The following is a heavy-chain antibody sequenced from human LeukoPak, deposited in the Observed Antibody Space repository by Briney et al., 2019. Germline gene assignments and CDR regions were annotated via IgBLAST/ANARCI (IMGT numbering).Heavy chain of an antibody. CDR1: GFTFSSYW. D-gene: IGHD5-18*01. CDR3: ARDVDTAGYSPYFDY. J-gene: IGHJ4*02. Sequence: PGGSLRLSCAASGFTFSSYWMSWVRQAPGKGLEWVANIKQDGSEKYYVDSVKGRFTISRDNAKNSLYLQMNSLRAEDTAVYYCARDVDTAGYSPYFDYWGQGTLVTVSS. CDR2: IKQDGSEK. V-gene: IGHV3-7*01.